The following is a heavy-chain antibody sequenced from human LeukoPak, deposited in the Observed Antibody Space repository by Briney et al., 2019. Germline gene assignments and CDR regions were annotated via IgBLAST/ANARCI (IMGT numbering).Heavy chain of an antibody. Sequence: PGGSLRLSCAASGFIVSSNYMSWVRQAPGKGLEWVSVIFSSGSTYYADSVKGRFTISRDNSKNTLYLQMNSLRAEDTAVYYCARDKYYYDSSGDTYDYWGQGTLVTVSS. J-gene: IGHJ4*02. V-gene: IGHV3-53*01. D-gene: IGHD3-22*01. CDR2: IFSSGST. CDR3: ARDKYYYDSSGDTYDY. CDR1: GFIVSSNY.